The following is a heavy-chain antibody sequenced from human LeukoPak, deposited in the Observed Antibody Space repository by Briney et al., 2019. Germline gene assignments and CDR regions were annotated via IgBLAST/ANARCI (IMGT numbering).Heavy chain of an antibody. CDR3: AREIGIAAAANWFDP. V-gene: IGHV1-18*01. J-gene: IGHJ5*02. CDR2: ISAYNGNT. Sequence: GASVKVSCKASGYTFTSYGISWVRQAPGQGLDWMGWISAYNGNTNYAQKLQGRVTMTTDTSTSTAYMELRSLRSDDTAVYYCAREIGIAAAANWFDPWGQGTLVTVSS. D-gene: IGHD6-13*01. CDR1: GYTFTSYG.